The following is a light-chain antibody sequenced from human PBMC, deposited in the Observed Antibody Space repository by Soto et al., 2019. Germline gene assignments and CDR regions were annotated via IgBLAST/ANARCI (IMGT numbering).Light chain of an antibody. CDR3: QQYNNWPT. J-gene: IGKJ1*01. CDR1: QSVSSSY. CDR2: GAS. Sequence: IVLTQSPGTLSLSPGERATLSCRASQSVSSSYLAWYQQKPGQAPRLLIYGASSGATGIPDRFSGSGSGTDFTLTISRLEPEDFAVYYCQQYNNWPTFGQGTKVDIK. V-gene: IGKV3-20*01.